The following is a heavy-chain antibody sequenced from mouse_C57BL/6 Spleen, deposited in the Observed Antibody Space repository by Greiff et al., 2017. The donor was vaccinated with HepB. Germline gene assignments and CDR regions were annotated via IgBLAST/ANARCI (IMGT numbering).Heavy chain of an antibody. D-gene: IGHD1-1*01. CDR2: IYPGDGDT. J-gene: IGHJ3*01. Sequence: VQLQQSGPELVKPGASVKISCKASGYAFSSSWMNWVKQRPGKGLEWIGRIYPGDGDTNYNGKFKGKATLTADKSSSTAYMQLSSLTSEDSAVYFCARDYYYCSSPFAYWGQGTLVTVSA. CDR1: GYAFSSSW. CDR3: ARDYYYCSSPFAY. V-gene: IGHV1-82*01.